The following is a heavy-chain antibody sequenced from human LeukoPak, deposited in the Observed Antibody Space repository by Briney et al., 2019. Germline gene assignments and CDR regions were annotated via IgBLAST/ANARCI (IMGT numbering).Heavy chain of an antibody. J-gene: IGHJ4*02. CDR2: IIPIFGTA. V-gene: IGHV1-69*05. CDR1: GGTFSSYA. CDR3: ARDHHDFWSGYKTSHYSDY. Sequence: GSSVKVSCKASGGTFSSYAISWVRQAPGQGLEWMGRIIPIFGTANYAQKVQGRVTITTDESTSTAYMELSSLRSEDTAVYYCARDHHDFWSGYKTSHYSDYWGQGTLVTVSS. D-gene: IGHD3-3*01.